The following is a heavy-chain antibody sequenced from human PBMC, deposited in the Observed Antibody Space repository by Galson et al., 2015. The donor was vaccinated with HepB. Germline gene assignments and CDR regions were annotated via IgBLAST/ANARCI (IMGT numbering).Heavy chain of an antibody. CDR2: ISGSGGST. CDR1: GFTFSSYG. D-gene: IGHD5-24*01. V-gene: IGHV3-23*01. J-gene: IGHJ4*02. Sequence: SLRLSCAASGFTFSSYGMSWVRQAPGKGLEWVSGISGSGGSTYYADSVKGRFTTSRDNSKNTLYVQMNSLRAEDTAVYYCAKSDGYTIRGYDYWGQGTLVTVSS. CDR3: AKSDGYTIRGYDY.